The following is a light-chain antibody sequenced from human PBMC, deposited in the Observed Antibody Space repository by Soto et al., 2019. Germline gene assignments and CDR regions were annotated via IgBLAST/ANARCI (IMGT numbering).Light chain of an antibody. Sequence: EIVLTQSPGTLSLSPGERATLSCRASQSVSSSYLAWYQQRPGQAPRLLIFGASYRATGVPDRFSGSGSESDFTLPISRLDPEDFAVYYCQQYSSSPPEFTFGPGTKVDSK. V-gene: IGKV3-20*01. CDR2: GAS. CDR3: QQYSSSPPEFT. J-gene: IGKJ3*01. CDR1: QSVSSSY.